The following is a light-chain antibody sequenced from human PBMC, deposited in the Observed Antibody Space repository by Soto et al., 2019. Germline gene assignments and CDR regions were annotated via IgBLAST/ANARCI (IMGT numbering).Light chain of an antibody. CDR3: QQYYSYPWT. Sequence: DIQMTQSPSTLSASVGDRVTITCRASQSISSWLAWYQQKPGKAPKLLIYKASSLESGVPSRFSRSGSGTEFTLTISSLQPDDFATYYCQQYYSYPWTFGQGTKVEIK. J-gene: IGKJ1*01. V-gene: IGKV1-5*03. CDR2: KAS. CDR1: QSISSW.